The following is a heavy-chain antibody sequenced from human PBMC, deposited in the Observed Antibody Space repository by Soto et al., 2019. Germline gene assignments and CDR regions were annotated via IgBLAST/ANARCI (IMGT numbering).Heavy chain of an antibody. J-gene: IGHJ3*02. CDR1: GYTFTSYA. Sequence: ASVKVSCKASGYTFTSYAMHWVRQAPGQRLEWMGWINAGNGNTKYSQKFQGRVTITRDTSASTAYMELSSLRSEDTAVYYCARGNDYGDYRDAFDIWGQGTMVTVSS. D-gene: IGHD4-17*01. V-gene: IGHV1-3*01. CDR3: ARGNDYGDYRDAFDI. CDR2: INAGNGNT.